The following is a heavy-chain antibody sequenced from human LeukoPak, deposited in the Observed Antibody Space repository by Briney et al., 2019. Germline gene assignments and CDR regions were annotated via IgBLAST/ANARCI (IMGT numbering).Heavy chain of an antibody. CDR1: GYTFTTYG. CDR2: INPNSGGT. V-gene: IGHV1-2*04. Sequence: ASVKVSCKASGYTFTTYGITWVRQAPGQGLEWMGWINPNSGGTNYAQKFQGWVTMTRDTSISTAYMELSRLRSDDTAVYYCARDYLGSTTPNGMDVWGQGTTVTVSS. CDR3: ARDYLGSTTPNGMDV. J-gene: IGHJ6*02. D-gene: IGHD4-11*01.